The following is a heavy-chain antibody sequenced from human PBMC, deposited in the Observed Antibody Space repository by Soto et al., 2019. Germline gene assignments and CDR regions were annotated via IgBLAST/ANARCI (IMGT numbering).Heavy chain of an antibody. CDR2: TYYRSKWYY. V-gene: IGHV6-1*01. J-gene: IGHJ4*02. CDR3: ANVPGYSLDY. Sequence: HVQLQQSGPGLVKPSQTLSRTCVISGDSVSIYSGAWNWIRQSPSRGLEWLGRTYYRSKWYYDYAESVKSRIIISVDTSKNQFSLQLNSVTPEDAAVYYCANVPGYSLDYWGQGTQVTVSS. CDR1: GDSVSIYSGA. D-gene: IGHD5-12*01.